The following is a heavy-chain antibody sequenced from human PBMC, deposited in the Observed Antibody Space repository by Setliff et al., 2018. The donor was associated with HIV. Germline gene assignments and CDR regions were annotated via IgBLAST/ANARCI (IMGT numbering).Heavy chain of an antibody. CDR3: ARGTTSITFDY. D-gene: IGHD1-1*01. CDR2: IYYSGST. Sequence: SETLSLTCTVSGGSISSGGYYWSWIRQHPGKGLEWIGYIYYSGSTYYNPSLNSRITISVDTSKNQFSLLLTSVTAADTAVYYCARGTTSITFDYWSQGTLVTVSS. J-gene: IGHJ4*02. CDR1: GGSISSGGYY. V-gene: IGHV4-31*03.